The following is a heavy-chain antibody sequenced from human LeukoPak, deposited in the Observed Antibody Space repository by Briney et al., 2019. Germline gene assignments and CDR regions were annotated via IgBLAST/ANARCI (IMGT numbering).Heavy chain of an antibody. CDR2: ISYDGSNK. D-gene: IGHD1-26*01. CDR3: AKDRFPRSGSRYYFDY. J-gene: IGHJ4*02. Sequence: PGGSLRLSCAASGFTFSSYGMHWVRQAPGKGLEWVAVISYDGSNKYYADSVKGRFTISRDNSKNTLYLQTNSLRAEDTAVYYCAKDRFPRSGSRYYFDYWGQGTLVTVAS. CDR1: GFTFSSYG. V-gene: IGHV3-30*18.